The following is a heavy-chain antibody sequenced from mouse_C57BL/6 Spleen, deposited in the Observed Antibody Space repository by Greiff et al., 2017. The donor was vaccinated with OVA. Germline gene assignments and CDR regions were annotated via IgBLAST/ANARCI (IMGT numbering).Heavy chain of an antibody. CDR1: GFNIKDYY. J-gene: IGHJ3*01. CDR2: IDPEDGDT. V-gene: IGHV14-1*01. CDR3: TTRGIYDYDGGSWFAY. D-gene: IGHD2-4*01. Sequence: EVQLQQSGAELVRPGASVKLSCTASGFNIKDYYMHWVKQRPEQGLAWIGRIDPEDGDTEYAPKFQGKATMTADTSSNTAYMQLSSLTSEDTAVYYCTTRGIYDYDGGSWFAYWGQGTLVTVSA.